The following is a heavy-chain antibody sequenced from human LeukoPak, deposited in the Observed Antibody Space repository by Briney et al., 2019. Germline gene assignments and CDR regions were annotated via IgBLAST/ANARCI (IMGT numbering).Heavy chain of an antibody. V-gene: IGHV4-34*01. CDR3: ARAYNRYCSSTSCYRFDP. CDR1: GGSFSGYY. J-gene: IGHJ5*02. CDR2: INHSGST. D-gene: IGHD2-2*01. Sequence: SETLSLTCAVYGGSFSGYYRSWIRQPPGKGLEWIGEINHSGSTNYNPSLKSRVTISVDTSKNQFSLKLSSVTAADTAVYYCARAYNRYCSSTSCYRFDPWGQGTLVTVSS.